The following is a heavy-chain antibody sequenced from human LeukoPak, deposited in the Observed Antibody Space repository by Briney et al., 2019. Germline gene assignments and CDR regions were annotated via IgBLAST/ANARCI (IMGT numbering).Heavy chain of an antibody. V-gene: IGHV3-30-3*01. CDR1: GFTFSSYA. J-gene: IGHJ6*02. Sequence: PGRSLRLSCAASGFTFSSYAMHWVRQAPGKGLEWVAVISYDGSNKYYADSVKGRFTISRDNSKNTLYLQMNSLRAEDTAVYYCAREVSANNCSGGSCYLYYYYYYGMDVWGQGTTVTVSS. CDR3: AREVSANNCSGGSCYLYYYYYYGMDV. CDR2: ISYDGSNK. D-gene: IGHD2-15*01.